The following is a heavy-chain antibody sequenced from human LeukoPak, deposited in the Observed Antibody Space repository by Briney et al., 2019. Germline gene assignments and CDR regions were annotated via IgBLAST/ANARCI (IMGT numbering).Heavy chain of an antibody. Sequence: GGSLRLSCAASGFTFSDYYMSWIRQAPGKGLEWVSAISGSGGSTYYADSVKGRFTISRDNSKNTLYLQMNSLRAEDTAVYYCAKDLPTYSSSWYPFDYWGQGTLVTVSS. CDR1: GFTFSDYY. CDR3: AKDLPTYSSSWYPFDY. CDR2: ISGSGGST. J-gene: IGHJ4*02. V-gene: IGHV3-23*01. D-gene: IGHD6-13*01.